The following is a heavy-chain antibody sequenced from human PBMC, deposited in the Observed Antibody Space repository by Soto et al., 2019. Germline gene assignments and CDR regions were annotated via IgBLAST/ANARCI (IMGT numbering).Heavy chain of an antibody. CDR2: IYYSGST. Sequence: SETLSLTCTVSGGSISSGGYYWSWIRQHPGKGLEWVGYIYYSGSTYYNPSLKSRVTISVDTSKNQFSLKLSSVTAADTAVYYCARADGYCSGGSCLYYFDYWGQGTLVTVSS. CDR3: ARADGYCSGGSCLYYFDY. CDR1: GGSISSGGYY. V-gene: IGHV4-31*03. D-gene: IGHD2-15*01. J-gene: IGHJ4*02.